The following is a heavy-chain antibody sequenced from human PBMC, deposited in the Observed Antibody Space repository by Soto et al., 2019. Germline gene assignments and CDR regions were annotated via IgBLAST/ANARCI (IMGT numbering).Heavy chain of an antibody. Sequence: GGSLRLSCAASGFTFSSYSMNWVRQAPGKGLEWVSSISSSSSYIYYADSVKGRFTISRDNAKNSLYLQMNSLRAEDTAAYYCARDYCTNGVCYGAGAFDIWGQGTMVTVSS. CDR3: ARDYCTNGVCYGAGAFDI. CDR1: GFTFSSYS. J-gene: IGHJ3*02. V-gene: IGHV3-21*01. D-gene: IGHD2-8*01. CDR2: ISSSSSYI.